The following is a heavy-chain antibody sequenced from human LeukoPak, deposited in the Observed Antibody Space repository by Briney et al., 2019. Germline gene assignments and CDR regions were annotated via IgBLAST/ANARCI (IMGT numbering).Heavy chain of an antibody. D-gene: IGHD6-19*01. J-gene: IGHJ6*02. CDR3: SRGLVYSSCYDYGSDV. CDR1: GGSISSYY. Sequence: SETLSLTCTVSGGSISSYYWTWIRQPAGKGLEWIGRMHSSGSTDYNPSLKSRLTMSLDTSKNQISLELTSVTAADTAMYYCSRGLVYSSCYDYGSDVWGQGTTVTVSS. CDR2: MHSSGST. V-gene: IGHV4-4*07.